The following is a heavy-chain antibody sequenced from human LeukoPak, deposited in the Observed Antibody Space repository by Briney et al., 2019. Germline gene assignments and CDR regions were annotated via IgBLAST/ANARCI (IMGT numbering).Heavy chain of an antibody. CDR1: GYSFPNYW. V-gene: IGHV5-51*01. J-gene: IGHJ3*02. CDR2: IYPDDSEA. CDR3: ARLDRLVVPAAKI. Sequence: GESLKISCKGSGYSFPNYWIAWVRQMPGKGLEWMGTIYPDDSEAKYSPSFQGQVTFSADKSISTAYLQWSSLKASDTAMYYCARLDRLVVPAAKIWGQGTMVTVSS. D-gene: IGHD2-2*01.